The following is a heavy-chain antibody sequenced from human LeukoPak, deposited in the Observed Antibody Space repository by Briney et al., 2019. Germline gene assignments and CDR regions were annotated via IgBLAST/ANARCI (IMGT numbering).Heavy chain of an antibody. D-gene: IGHD6-13*01. CDR1: GYTFTGYY. CDR3: ARVTGYSSSWWEDYYYYMDV. V-gene: IGHV1-2*02. J-gene: IGHJ6*03. CDR2: INPNSGGT. Sequence: ASVKVSCKASGYTFTGYYMHWVRQAPGQGLEWMGWINPNSGGTNYAQKFQGRVAMTRDTSISTAYMELSRLRSDDTAVYYCARVTGYSSSWWEDYYYYMDVWGKGTTVAISS.